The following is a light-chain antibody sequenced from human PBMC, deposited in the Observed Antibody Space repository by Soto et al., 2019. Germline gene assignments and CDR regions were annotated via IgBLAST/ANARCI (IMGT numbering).Light chain of an antibody. CDR1: QSISSW. V-gene: IGKV1-5*03. CDR2: QAS. J-gene: IGKJ2*01. CDR3: QQYNSYSDT. Sequence: DIQMTQSPSTLSASVGDRVTISCRATQSISSWLAWYQQKPGKAPKLLIYQASSLESGVPSRFSGSGSGTEFVLTISSLQPDDFATSYCQQYNSYSDTFGQGTKLEIK.